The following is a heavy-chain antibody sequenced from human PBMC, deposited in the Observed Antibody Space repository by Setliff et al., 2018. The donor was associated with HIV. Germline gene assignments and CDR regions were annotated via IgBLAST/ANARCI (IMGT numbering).Heavy chain of an antibody. J-gene: IGHJ4*02. D-gene: IGHD6-19*01. CDR1: GFTFSSYA. Sequence: GGSLRLSCAASGFTFSSYAMSWVRQAPGKGLEWVSVIYSGGSSTYYADSVKGRFTISRDNLKNSLFLHMNSLRAEDTAVYYCAKDLGAYSSGCLDYWGQGTLVTVSS. CDR3: AKDLGAYSSGCLDY. V-gene: IGHV3-23*03. CDR2: IYSGGSST.